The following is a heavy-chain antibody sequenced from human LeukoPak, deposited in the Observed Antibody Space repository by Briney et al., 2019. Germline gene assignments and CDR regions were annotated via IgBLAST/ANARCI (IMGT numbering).Heavy chain of an antibody. CDR1: GYTFSNYV. CDR2: ISTYTGDS. J-gene: IGHJ4*02. CDR3: ARTMTTMTTHGELDF. D-gene: IGHD4-11*01. Sequence: ASVKVSCKASGYTFSNYVLTWVRQAPGQGLEWMGRISTYTGDSNYAQKFQDRVSMTTDTSTSTAYMELRNLNSDDTALYYCARTMTTMTTHGELDFWGQGTLVTVSS. V-gene: IGHV1-18*01.